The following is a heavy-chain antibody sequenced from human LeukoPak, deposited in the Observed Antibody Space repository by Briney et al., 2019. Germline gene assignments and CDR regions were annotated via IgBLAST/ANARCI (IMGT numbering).Heavy chain of an antibody. CDR1: GFTFDDYA. CDR3: ARDDQFSAFDI. CDR2: ISWNSGSI. D-gene: IGHD2-2*01. V-gene: IGHV3-9*01. J-gene: IGHJ3*02. Sequence: GGSLRLSCAASGFTFDDYAMHWVRQAPGKGLEWVSGISWNSGSIGYADSVKGRFTISRDNAKNSLYLQMNSLRAEDAAVYYCARDDQFSAFDIWGQGTMVTVSS.